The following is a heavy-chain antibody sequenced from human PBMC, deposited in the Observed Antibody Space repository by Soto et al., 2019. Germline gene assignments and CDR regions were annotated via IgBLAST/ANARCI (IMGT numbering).Heavy chain of an antibody. J-gene: IGHJ6*02. Sequence: EVQLLESGGGLVQPGGSLRLSCAASGFTFSSYAMSWVRQAPGKGLEWVSAISGSGGSTYYADSVKGRFTISRDNSKNTLYLQMNSLRAEDTAVYYCAREGLVVATIPPRGSRGMDVWGQGTTVTVSS. CDR2: ISGSGGST. CDR1: GFTFSSYA. D-gene: IGHD5-12*01. V-gene: IGHV3-23*01. CDR3: AREGLVVATIPPRGSRGMDV.